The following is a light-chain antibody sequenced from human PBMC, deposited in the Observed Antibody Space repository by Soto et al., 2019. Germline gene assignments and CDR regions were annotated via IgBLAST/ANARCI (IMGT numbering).Light chain of an antibody. CDR3: QQYGESSYA. CDR1: QSVNTKY. V-gene: IGKV3-20*01. J-gene: IGKJ2*01. Sequence: EIVLTQSPGTLSLSPGERATLSCRASQSVNTKYLAWYQQKPGQAPRLLISGVSSRATGIPDRFSGSGSGTDFTLTINRLEPEDFAVYYCQQYGESSYAFGQGTKLQIK. CDR2: GVS.